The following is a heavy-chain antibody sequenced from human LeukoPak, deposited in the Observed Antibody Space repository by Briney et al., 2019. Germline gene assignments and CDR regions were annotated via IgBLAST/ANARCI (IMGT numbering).Heavy chain of an antibody. CDR1: GGSISSGGYY. V-gene: IGHV4-61*08. CDR3: ARDGGIVVVDAFDI. D-gene: IGHD2-2*01. Sequence: SETLSLTCTVSGGSISSGGYYWSWIRQHPGKGLEWIGYIYYSGSTNYNPSLKSRVTMSVDTSKNQFSLKLSSVTAADTAVYYCARDGGIVVVDAFDIWGQGTMVTVSS. J-gene: IGHJ3*02. CDR2: IYYSGST.